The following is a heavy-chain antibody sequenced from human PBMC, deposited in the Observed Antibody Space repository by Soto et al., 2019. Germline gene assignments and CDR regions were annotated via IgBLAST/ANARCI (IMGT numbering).Heavy chain of an antibody. CDR1: GGPLSGYF. CDR2: IHRSGRT. V-gene: IGHV4-34*01. D-gene: IGHD1-26*01. CDR3: ARGSDSAWELLGV. Sequence: QVRLQQWGAGLLKPSETLSLTCTVYGGPLSGYFWSWIRQPPGKGLEWIGEIHRSGRTNYSPSLKSRVTISADTSNSQFSLKLTSVTAADTAVYYCARGSDSAWELLGVWGQGTPVTVSS. J-gene: IGHJ4*02.